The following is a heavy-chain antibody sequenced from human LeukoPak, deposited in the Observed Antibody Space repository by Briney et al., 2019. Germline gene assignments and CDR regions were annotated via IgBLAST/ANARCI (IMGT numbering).Heavy chain of an antibody. J-gene: IGHJ6*03. Sequence: GGSLRLSCAASGFTFSSYSMNWVRQAPGKGLEWVGFIRSKAYGGTTEYAASAKGRFTISRDDSKSIAYLQMNSLKTEDTAVYYCTRVQGHTGIVGAKVSYYYYMDVWGKGTTVTVSS. V-gene: IGHV3-49*04. CDR1: GFTFSSYS. CDR3: TRVQGHTGIVGAKVSYYYYMDV. D-gene: IGHD1-26*01. CDR2: IRSKAYGGTT.